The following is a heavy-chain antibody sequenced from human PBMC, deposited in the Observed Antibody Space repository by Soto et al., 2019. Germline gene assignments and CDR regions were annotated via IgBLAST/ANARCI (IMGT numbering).Heavy chain of an antibody. J-gene: IGHJ5*01. CDR1: GYPFTVFG. Sequence: QVQLMQSGPEVKKPGASVKVSCKASGYPFTVFGISWGRQAPGQGLEWMGWMSPYNGHTNYAQKLQGRVTMTPDTSTSTAYMELRSLRSDDTAVYYCARDPGGARGFDFWGQGTLVTVSS. D-gene: IGHD3-10*01. V-gene: IGHV1-18*01. CDR3: ARDPGGARGFDF. CDR2: MSPYNGHT.